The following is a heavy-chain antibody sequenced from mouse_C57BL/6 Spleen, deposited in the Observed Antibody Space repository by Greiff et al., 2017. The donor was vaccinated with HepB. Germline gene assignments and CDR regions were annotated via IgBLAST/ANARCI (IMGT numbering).Heavy chain of an antibody. Sequence: QVQLQQSGAELVRPGTSVKVSCKASGYAFTNYLIEWVKQRPGQGLEWIGVINPGSGGTNYNEKFKGKATLTADKSSSTAYMQLSSLTSEDSAVYFCAREGTTVVVPYAMDYWGQGTSVTVSS. CDR2: INPGSGGT. D-gene: IGHD1-1*01. V-gene: IGHV1-54*01. J-gene: IGHJ4*01. CDR3: AREGTTVVVPYAMDY. CDR1: GYAFTNYL.